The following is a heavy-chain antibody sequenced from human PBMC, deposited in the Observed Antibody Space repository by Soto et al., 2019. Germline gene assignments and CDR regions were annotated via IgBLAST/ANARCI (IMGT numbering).Heavy chain of an antibody. Sequence: GASVKVSCKASGGTFSSYAISWVRQAPGQGLEWMGGIIPIFGTANYAQKLQGRVTITADESTSTAYMELSSLRSEDTAVYYCARKGIAADYGMDVWGQGTTVTVSS. CDR3: ARKGIAADYGMDV. D-gene: IGHD6-13*01. J-gene: IGHJ6*02. CDR2: IIPIFGTA. CDR1: GGTFSSYA. V-gene: IGHV1-69*13.